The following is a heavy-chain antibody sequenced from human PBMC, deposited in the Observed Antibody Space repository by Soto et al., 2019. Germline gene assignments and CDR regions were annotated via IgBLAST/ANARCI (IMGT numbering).Heavy chain of an antibody. Sequence: SETLSLTCTVSGGSISSSSYYWGWIRQPPGKGLEWIGSIYYSGSTYYNPSLKSRVTISVDTSKNQFSLKLSSVTAADTAVYYCATPGYYYGSGSTIGAFDIWGQGTMVTVSS. D-gene: IGHD3-10*01. V-gene: IGHV4-39*01. CDR2: IYYSGST. CDR3: ATPGYYYGSGSTIGAFDI. CDR1: GGSISSSSYY. J-gene: IGHJ3*02.